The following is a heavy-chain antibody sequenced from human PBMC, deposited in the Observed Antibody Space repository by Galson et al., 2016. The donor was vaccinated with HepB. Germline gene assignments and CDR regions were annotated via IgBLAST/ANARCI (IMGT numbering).Heavy chain of an antibody. Sequence: QSGAEVKKPGESLRISCKGSGYSFTSYWITWVRQMPGKGLEWTGRIDPSDSYTNYSPSFQGHVTISADKSVSTAYLQWSSLKASDTAMYYCSTSVTYYYDISGYSPHPKDAFDMWGQGTVVTVSS. CDR3: STSVTYYYDISGYSPHPKDAFDM. J-gene: IGHJ3*02. D-gene: IGHD3-22*01. CDR2: IDPSDSYT. CDR1: GYSFTSYW. V-gene: IGHV5-10-1*01.